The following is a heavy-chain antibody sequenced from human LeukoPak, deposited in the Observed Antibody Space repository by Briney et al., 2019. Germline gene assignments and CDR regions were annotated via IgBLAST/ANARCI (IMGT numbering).Heavy chain of an antibody. V-gene: IGHV3-53*05. Sequence: PGGSLRLSCTASGFTVSGTLMDWVRQAPGKGLEWVSVIYDDDRTVYPDSVKGRFTISRDNSKNMVYLQMNSLRPEDSAVYYCTRDRPGTQPWVEFDLWGPGTLVTVSS. CDR3: TRDRPGTQPWVEFDL. J-gene: IGHJ5*02. CDR1: GFTVSGTL. CDR2: IYDDDRT. D-gene: IGHD5-18*01.